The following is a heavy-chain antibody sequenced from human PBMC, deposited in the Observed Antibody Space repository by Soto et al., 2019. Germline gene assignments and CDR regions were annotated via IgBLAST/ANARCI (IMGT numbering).Heavy chain of an antibody. D-gene: IGHD3-9*01. Sequence: ASVKVSCKASGYTFTGYYMHWVRQAPGQGLEWMGWINPNSGGTNYAQKFQGRVTMTKDTSISTAYMELSRMRSDDAAWYYCARGEYFACTYGAFDIWGQGTMVTVSS. CDR1: GYTFTGYY. CDR2: INPNSGGT. V-gene: IGHV1-2*02. CDR3: ARGEYFACTYGAFDI. J-gene: IGHJ3*02.